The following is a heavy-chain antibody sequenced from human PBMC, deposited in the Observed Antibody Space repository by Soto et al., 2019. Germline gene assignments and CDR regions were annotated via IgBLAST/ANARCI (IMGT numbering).Heavy chain of an antibody. CDR3: ARAGRWVADPDYYYYGMDV. Sequence: ASVKVSCKASGGTFSSYTISWVRQAPGQGLEWMGRIIPILGIANYAQKFQGRVTITADKSTSTAYMELSSLRSEDTAVYYCARAGRWVADPDYYYYGMDVWGQGTTVTVSS. D-gene: IGHD6-19*01. CDR2: IIPILGIA. V-gene: IGHV1-69*02. J-gene: IGHJ6*02. CDR1: GGTFSSYT.